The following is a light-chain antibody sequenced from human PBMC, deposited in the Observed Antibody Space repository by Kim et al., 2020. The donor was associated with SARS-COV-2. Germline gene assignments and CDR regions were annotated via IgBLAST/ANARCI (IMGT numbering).Light chain of an antibody. CDR3: QQDGSSPMYT. CDR2: GAS. V-gene: IGKV3-20*01. CDR1: PSVSSSY. Sequence: SPGERATPPGRARPSVSSSYLGWDQKKPGQAPRPLNYGASSRGTGIPDRVRGSGSGKDFTPTISRLGPEDFAVYYCQQDGSSPMYTWGQGTKLE. J-gene: IGKJ2*01.